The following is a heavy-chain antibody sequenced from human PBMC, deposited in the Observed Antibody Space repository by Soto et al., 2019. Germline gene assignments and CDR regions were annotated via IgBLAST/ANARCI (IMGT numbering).Heavy chain of an antibody. J-gene: IGHJ1*01. CDR2: INHSGST. CDR3: ARGCRHYDSSGYYYDIVVAEYFQH. D-gene: IGHD3-22*01. Sequence: SETLSLTCAVYGGSFSGYYWSWIRQPPGKGLEWIGEINHSGSTNYNPSLKSRVTISVDTSKNQFSLKLSSVTAADTAVYCCARGCRHYDSSGYYYDIVVAEYFQHWGQGTLVTVSS. V-gene: IGHV4-34*01. CDR1: GGSFSGYY.